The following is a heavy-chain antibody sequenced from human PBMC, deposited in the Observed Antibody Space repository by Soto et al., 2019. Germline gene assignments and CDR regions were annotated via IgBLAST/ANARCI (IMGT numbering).Heavy chain of an antibody. J-gene: IGHJ5*02. CDR3: ARAVGYSSSWYTYRGFDP. D-gene: IGHD6-13*01. V-gene: IGHV1-69*13. Sequence: GASVKVSCKASGGTFSSYAISWVRQAPGQGLEWMGGIIPIFGTANYAQKFQGRVTITADESTSTAYMELSSLRSEDTAVYYFARAVGYSSSWYTYRGFDPWGQGTLVTVSS. CDR1: GGTFSSYA. CDR2: IIPIFGTA.